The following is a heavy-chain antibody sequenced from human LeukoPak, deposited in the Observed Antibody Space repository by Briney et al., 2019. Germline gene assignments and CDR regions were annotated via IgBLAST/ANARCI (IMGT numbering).Heavy chain of an antibody. CDR1: GASISGSSHYF. Sequence: SETLSLTCTVSGASISGSSHYFWGWTRQTPGKGLEWIGSIYNSGNTDYNPSLKSRVTISVDASKNQFSLKLSSVTAADTPLYYCGGDCPDLFLRSSSLLWYFDLWGRGTLVTVSS. V-gene: IGHV4-39*07. CDR3: GGDCPDLFLRSSSLLWYFDL. D-gene: IGHD6-6*01. J-gene: IGHJ2*01. CDR2: IYNSGNT.